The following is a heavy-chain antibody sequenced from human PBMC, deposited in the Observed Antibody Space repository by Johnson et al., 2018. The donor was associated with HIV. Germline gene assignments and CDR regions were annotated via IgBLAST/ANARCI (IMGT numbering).Heavy chain of an antibody. CDR2: ISYDGSNK. CDR1: GFTFSSYG. CDR3: AKPSTESAFDI. D-gene: IGHD1-1*01. V-gene: IGHV3-30*18. Sequence: QVQLVESGGGVVQPGRSLRLSCAASGFTFSSYGMHWVRQAPGKGLEWVAVISYDGSNKYYADSVKGRFTISRDNSKNTLYLQMNSLRAEDTAVYYCAKPSTESAFDIWGQGTMVTVSS. J-gene: IGHJ3*02.